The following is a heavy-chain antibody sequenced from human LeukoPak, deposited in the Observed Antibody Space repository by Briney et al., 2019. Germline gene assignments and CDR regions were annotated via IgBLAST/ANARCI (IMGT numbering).Heavy chain of an antibody. V-gene: IGHV3-48*01. D-gene: IGHD3-22*01. CDR1: GFTFSSYS. CDR2: ISSSSSTI. Sequence: GSLRLSCAASGFTFSSYSMNWVRQAPGKGLEWVSYISSSSSTIYYADSVKGRFTISRDNAKNSLYLQMNSLRAEDTAVYYCARGRSGYHYDYWGQGTLVTVSS. CDR3: ARGRSGYHYDY. J-gene: IGHJ4*02.